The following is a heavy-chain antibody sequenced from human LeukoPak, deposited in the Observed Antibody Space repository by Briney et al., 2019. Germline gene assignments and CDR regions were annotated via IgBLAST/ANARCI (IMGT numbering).Heavy chain of an antibody. Sequence: GRSLRLSCAASGFTFSSYGMHWVRQAPGKGLEWVAAISFDGSNKYYADSVKGRFTISRDNSKNTLFLQMNSLRAEDTAVYYCAKESREQGVTLTYWGQGTLVTVSS. D-gene: IGHD2-21*02. V-gene: IGHV3-30*18. CDR3: AKESREQGVTLTY. J-gene: IGHJ4*02. CDR2: ISFDGSNK. CDR1: GFTFSSYG.